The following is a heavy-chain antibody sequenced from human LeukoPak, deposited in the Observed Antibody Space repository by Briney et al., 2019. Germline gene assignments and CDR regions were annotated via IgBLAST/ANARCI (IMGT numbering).Heavy chain of an antibody. D-gene: IGHD6-13*01. V-gene: IGHV4-30-4*08. Sequence: TSETLSLTCTVSGGSISSGDYYWSWIRQPPGKGLEWIGYIYYSGSTYYNPSLKSRVTISVDTSKNQFSLKLSSVTAADTAVYYCARVAAAGTLGIIDYWGQGTLVTVSS. CDR3: ARVAAAGTLGIIDY. CDR2: IYYSGST. J-gene: IGHJ4*02. CDR1: GGSISSGDYY.